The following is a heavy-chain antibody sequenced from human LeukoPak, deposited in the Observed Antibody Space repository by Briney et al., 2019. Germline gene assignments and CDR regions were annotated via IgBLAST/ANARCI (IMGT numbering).Heavy chain of an antibody. J-gene: IGHJ4*02. CDR3: ARGSLRGYGFDY. V-gene: IGHV4-34*01. Sequence: SETLSLTCAVYGGSFSGYYWSWIRQPPGKGLEWIGEINHSGSTNYNPSLKSRVTISVDKSKNQFSLRLSSVTAADTAVYYCARGSLRGYGFDYWGQGTLVTVSS. CDR1: GGSFSGYY. CDR2: INHSGST. D-gene: IGHD4-17*01.